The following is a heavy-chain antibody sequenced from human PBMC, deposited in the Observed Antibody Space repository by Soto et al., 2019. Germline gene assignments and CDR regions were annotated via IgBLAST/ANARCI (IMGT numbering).Heavy chain of an antibody. Sequence: GESLKISCKGSGYSFTSYWIGWVRQMPGKGLEWMGIIYPGDSDTRYSPSFQGQVTISADKSISTAYLHWSSLKASDTAMYYCGSTSIAARPIYYDMDVWGQGTTVTVAS. J-gene: IGHJ6*01. V-gene: IGHV5-51*01. D-gene: IGHD6-6*01. CDR1: GYSFTSYW. CDR2: IYPGDSDT. CDR3: GSTSIAARPIYYDMDV.